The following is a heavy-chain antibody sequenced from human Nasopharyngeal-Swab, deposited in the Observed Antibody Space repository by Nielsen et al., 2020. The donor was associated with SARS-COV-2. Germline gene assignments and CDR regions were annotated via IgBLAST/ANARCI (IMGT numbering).Heavy chain of an antibody. CDR1: GCSISSSSYY. D-gene: IGHD2-2*01. V-gene: IGHV4-39*01. Sequence: SETLSLTCTASGCSISSSSYYWGWIRQPPGTGLEWIGSIYYSGSTYYNPSLNSRVTISVDTSKNQFSLKPSSVTAADTAVYYCPRRGGAIVVVPADGTYYYYGMDVWGQGTTVTVSS. CDR2: IYYSGST. CDR3: PRRGGAIVVVPADGTYYYYGMDV. J-gene: IGHJ6*02.